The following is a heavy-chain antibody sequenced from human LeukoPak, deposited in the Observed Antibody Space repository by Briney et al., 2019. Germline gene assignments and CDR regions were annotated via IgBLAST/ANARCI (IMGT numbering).Heavy chain of an antibody. CDR2: MNPNSGNT. Sequence: ASVKVSCKASGYTFTSYDINWVRQATGQGLEWMGWMNPNSGNTGYAQKFQGRVTITRNASISTAYMELSSLRSEDTAVYYCARAIRPTIFPDTNYMDVWGKGTTVTVSS. J-gene: IGHJ6*03. V-gene: IGHV1-8*03. CDR1: GYTFTSYD. CDR3: ARAIRPTIFPDTNYMDV. D-gene: IGHD3-3*01.